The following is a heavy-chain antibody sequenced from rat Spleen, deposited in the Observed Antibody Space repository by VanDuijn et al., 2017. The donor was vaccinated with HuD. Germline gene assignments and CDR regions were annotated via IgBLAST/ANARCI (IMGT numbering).Heavy chain of an antibody. CDR3: VKDRGEYINLFDY. D-gene: IGHD1-1*01. CDR1: GLTYSNYV. V-gene: IGHV5S13*01. Sequence: EVQLVESGGGLVQPGRSLKISCAASGLTYSNYVMAWVRQAPTKGLEWVATISTGGGDTYYRDSVRGRFTISRNNAKNTLFLQMDSLRSEDTATYYCVKDRGEYINLFDYWGQGVMVTVSS. CDR2: ISTGGGDT. J-gene: IGHJ2*01.